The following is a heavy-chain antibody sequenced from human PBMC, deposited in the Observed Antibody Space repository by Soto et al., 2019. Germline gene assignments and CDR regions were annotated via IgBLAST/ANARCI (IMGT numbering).Heavy chain of an antibody. CDR3: AIPAPYCSGGSCYPPPAFDI. D-gene: IGHD2-15*01. V-gene: IGHV4-39*01. CDR2: IYYSGST. J-gene: IGHJ3*02. Sequence: QLQLQESGPGLVKPSETLSLTCTVSGGSISSSSYYWGWIRQPPGKGLEWIGSIYYSGSTYYNPSLKSRVTISVDTSKNQFSLKLSSVTAADTAVYYCAIPAPYCSGGSCYPPPAFDIWGQGTMVTVSS. CDR1: GGSISSSSYY.